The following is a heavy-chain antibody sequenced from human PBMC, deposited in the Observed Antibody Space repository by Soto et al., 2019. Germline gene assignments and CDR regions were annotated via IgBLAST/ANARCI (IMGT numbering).Heavy chain of an antibody. CDR2: ISYDGSNK. CDR1: GFTFSSYA. CDR3: ARDRGQWLDYYYYGMDG. J-gene: IGHJ6*02. V-gene: IGHV3-30-3*01. D-gene: IGHD6-19*01. Sequence: QVQLVESGGGVVQPGRSLRLSCAASGFTFSSYAMHWVRQAPGKGLEWVAVISYDGSNKYYADSVKGRFTISRDNSQNTLYLQMNSLSAEDTAVYYCARDRGQWLDYYYYGMDGWGQGTTVTVSS.